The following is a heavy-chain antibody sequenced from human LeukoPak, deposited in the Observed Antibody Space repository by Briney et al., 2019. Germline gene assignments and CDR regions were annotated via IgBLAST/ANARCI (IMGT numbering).Heavy chain of an antibody. V-gene: IGHV3-30*04. J-gene: IGHJ4*02. CDR1: GFTFSNFA. CDR2: VSYDGSYK. Sequence: GGSLRLSCAPTGFTFSNFAMHWARPAPGKALEWVAVVSYDGSYKYYADSVKGRFTISRDNSKNTLYLQMNSLRAEDTAVYYCARAPGYGAAYYFDYWGQGTLVTVSS. CDR3: ARAPGYGAAYYFDY. D-gene: IGHD1-1*01.